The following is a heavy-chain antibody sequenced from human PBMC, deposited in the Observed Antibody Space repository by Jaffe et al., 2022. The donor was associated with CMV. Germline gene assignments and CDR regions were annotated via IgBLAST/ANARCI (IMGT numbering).Heavy chain of an antibody. V-gene: IGHV3-23*01. Sequence: EVQLLESGGGLVQPGGSLRLSCAASGFTFSNYAMTWVRQAPGKGLEWVSSLSPSGGSTYYADSVKGRFTISRDNSKNTLFLQLKGLRADDTATYYCSKDHRWELGENYWGQGTLVSVSS. CDR3: SKDHRWELGENY. D-gene: IGHD1-26*01. CDR2: LSPSGGST. CDR1: GFTFSNYA. J-gene: IGHJ4*02.